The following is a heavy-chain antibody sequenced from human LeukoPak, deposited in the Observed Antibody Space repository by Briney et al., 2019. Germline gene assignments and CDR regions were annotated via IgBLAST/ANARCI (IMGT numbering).Heavy chain of an antibody. CDR3: ARDRTGLPDY. J-gene: IGHJ4*02. CDR1: GFTFSSYG. D-gene: IGHD4-11*01. V-gene: IGHV3-33*01. Sequence: GGSLRLSCAASGFTFSSYGMHWVRQAPGKGLEWVAVIWYVGSNKYYADSVKGRFTISRDKSKNTLYLQMNSLRAEDTALYYWARDRTGLPDYWGQGTLVTVSS. CDR2: IWYVGSNK.